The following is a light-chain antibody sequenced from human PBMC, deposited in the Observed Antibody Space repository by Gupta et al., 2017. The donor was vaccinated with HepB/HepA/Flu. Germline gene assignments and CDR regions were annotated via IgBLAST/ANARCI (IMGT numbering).Light chain of an antibody. Sequence: QPVLTQPPSASGTPGPRVALSSSGSSSNVGRDNVYWYRQLPGTAPKLLIYNDDRRPSGVPDRFSGSKSGTSASLAISGLRSEDEADYYCAAWDNSLSAYVFGTGTWVTVL. V-gene: IGLV1-47*02. CDR3: AAWDNSLSAYV. J-gene: IGLJ1*01. CDR1: SSNVGRDN. CDR2: NDD.